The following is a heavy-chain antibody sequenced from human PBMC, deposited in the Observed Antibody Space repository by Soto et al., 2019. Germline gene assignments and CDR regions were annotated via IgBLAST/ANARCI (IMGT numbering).Heavy chain of an antibody. V-gene: IGHV1-2*04. D-gene: IGHD1-26*01. CDR3: ARDRGSYYGPYYFDY. Sequence: QVQLVQSGAEVKKPGASVKVSCKASGYTFTGYYMHWVRQAPGQGLEWMGWINPNSGGTNYAQKFQGWVTMTRDTSISTAYMELSRLRSDDTAVYYCARDRGSYYGPYYFDYWGQGTLVTVSS. J-gene: IGHJ4*02. CDR1: GYTFTGYY. CDR2: INPNSGGT.